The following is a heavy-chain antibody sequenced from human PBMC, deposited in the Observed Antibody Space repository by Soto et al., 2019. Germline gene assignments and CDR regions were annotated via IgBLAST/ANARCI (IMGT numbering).Heavy chain of an antibody. J-gene: IGHJ4*02. CDR1: DDSSSRSAHY. CDR3: ARTRENSGLFSDRTYYFDY. D-gene: IGHD6-19*01. Sequence: SQPLSLTCRVSDDSSSRSAHYCGWIRQPPGKALEGIGGIDYRGSTLYNPSLKSRVTISVDSSKNQFSLKLSSVTAADTAVYYCARTRENSGLFSDRTYYFDYWGQGTLLTISS. CDR2: IDYRGST. V-gene: IGHV4-39*07.